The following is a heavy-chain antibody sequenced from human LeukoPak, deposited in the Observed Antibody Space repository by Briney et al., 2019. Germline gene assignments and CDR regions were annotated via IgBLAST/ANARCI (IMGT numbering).Heavy chain of an antibody. CDR3: ASFSSDNH. V-gene: IGHV3-21*01. CDR1: GFTFSSDS. J-gene: IGHJ4*02. Sequence: GGSLRLSCAASGFTFSSDSMNWVRQAPGKGLEWVSSISSNSSYIYYADSVKGRFTISRDNSKNTLYLQMNSLRAEDTAVYYCASFSSDNHWGQGTLVTVSS. D-gene: IGHD6-13*01. CDR2: ISSNSSYI.